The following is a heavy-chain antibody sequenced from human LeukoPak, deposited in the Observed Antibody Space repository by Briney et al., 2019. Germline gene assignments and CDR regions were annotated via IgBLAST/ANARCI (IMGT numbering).Heavy chain of an antibody. CDR1: GFTFSSYN. CDR3: ARGTLKAAATDFDY. CDR2: INWNGGST. D-gene: IGHD6-13*01. Sequence: PGGSLRLSCAASGFTFSSYNMNWVRQAPGKGLEWVSGINWNGGSTGYADSVKGRFTISRDNAKNSLYLQMNSLRAEDTALYYCARGTLKAAATDFDYWGQGTLVTVSS. V-gene: IGHV3-20*04. J-gene: IGHJ4*02.